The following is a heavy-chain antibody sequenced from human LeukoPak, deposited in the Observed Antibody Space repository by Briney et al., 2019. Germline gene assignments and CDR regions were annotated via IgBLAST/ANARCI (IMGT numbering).Heavy chain of an antibody. CDR3: ARDSGSYFDY. J-gene: IGHJ4*02. D-gene: IGHD3-10*01. CDR2: ISSSGSTI. V-gene: IGHV3-48*04. CDR1: GFTFNNYV. Sequence: GGSLRLSCAASGFTFNNYVMNWVRQAPGKGLEWVSYISSSGSTIYYADSVKGRFTISRDNAKNSLYLQMNSLRAEDTAVYYCARDSGSYFDYWGQGTLVTVSS.